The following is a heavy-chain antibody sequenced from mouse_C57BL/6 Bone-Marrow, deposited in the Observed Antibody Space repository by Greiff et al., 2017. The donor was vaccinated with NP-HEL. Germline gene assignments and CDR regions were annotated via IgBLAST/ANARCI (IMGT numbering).Heavy chain of an antibody. CDR1: GYSITSGYY. Sequence: VQLKESGPGLVKPSQSLSLTCSVTGYSITSGYYWNWIRQFPGNKLEWMGYISYDGSNNYNPSLKNRISITRDTSKNQFFLKLNSVTTEDTATYYCAREYDGYYLYYFDYWGQGTTLTVSS. CDR3: AREYDGYYLYYFDY. D-gene: IGHD2-3*01. CDR2: ISYDGSN. V-gene: IGHV3-6*01. J-gene: IGHJ2*01.